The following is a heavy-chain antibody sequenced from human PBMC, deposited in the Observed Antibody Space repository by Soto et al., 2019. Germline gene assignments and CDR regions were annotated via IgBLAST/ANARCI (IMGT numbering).Heavy chain of an antibody. D-gene: IGHD4-4*01. V-gene: IGHV1-69*13. CDR1: GGTFSSYA. CDR2: VIPIFGTA. CDR3: ARAITVTPNWFDP. Sequence: GASVKVSCKASGGTFSSYAISWVRQAPGQGLEWMGGVIPIFGTANYAQKFQGRVTITADESTSTAYMELSSLRSEDTAVYYCARAITVTPNWFDPWGQGTLVTVSS. J-gene: IGHJ5*02.